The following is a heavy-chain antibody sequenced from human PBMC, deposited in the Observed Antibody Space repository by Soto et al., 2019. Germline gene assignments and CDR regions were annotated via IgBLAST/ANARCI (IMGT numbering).Heavy chain of an antibody. Sequence: QVQLQESGPGLVKPSQTLSLTCTVSGGSISSGGYYWSWIRQHPGKGLEWIGYIYYSGSTYYNPSLKSRVTISVDTSKNQFSRKLSAVTAADTAVYYCARDRVIAAAGTWVWFDPWGQGTLVTVSS. CDR1: GGSISSGGYY. V-gene: IGHV4-31*03. CDR2: IYYSGST. CDR3: ARDRVIAAAGTWVWFDP. D-gene: IGHD6-13*01. J-gene: IGHJ5*02.